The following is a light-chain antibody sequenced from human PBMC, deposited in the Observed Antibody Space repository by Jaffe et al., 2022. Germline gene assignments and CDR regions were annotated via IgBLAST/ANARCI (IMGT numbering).Light chain of an antibody. J-gene: IGLJ2*01. Sequence: QSALTQPASVSGSPGQSITISCTGTSSDVGGYNYVSWYQQYPGKAPKVMIYEVSNRPSGVSNRFSGSKSGNTASLTISGLQAEDEADYYCSSYTSSSITPVVFGGGTKLTVL. CDR1: SSDVGGYNY. V-gene: IGLV2-14*01. CDR2: EVS. CDR3: SSYTSSSITPVV.